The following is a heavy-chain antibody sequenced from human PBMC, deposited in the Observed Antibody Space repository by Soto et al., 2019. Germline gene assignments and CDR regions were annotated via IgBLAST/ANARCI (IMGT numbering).Heavy chain of an antibody. CDR1: GYTFTSYG. CDR2: ISAHNGNT. D-gene: IGHD1-1*01. J-gene: IGHJ4*02. CDR3: ARGRYGDY. Sequence: QVHLVQSGAEVKKPGASVKVSCKCSGYTFTSYGITWVRQAPGQGLEWMGWISAHNGNTDYAQKPQGRVTVTRDTSTSTAYMELRSLRSDDTAVYYCARGRYGDYWGQGALVTVSS. V-gene: IGHV1-18*01.